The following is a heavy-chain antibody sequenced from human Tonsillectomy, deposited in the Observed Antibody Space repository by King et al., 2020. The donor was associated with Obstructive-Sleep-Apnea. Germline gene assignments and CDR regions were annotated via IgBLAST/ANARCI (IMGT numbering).Heavy chain of an antibody. V-gene: IGHV1-46*03. CDR2: INPSGGSR. Sequence: QLVQSGAEVKKPGASVKVSCKASGYTFTSYYMHWVRQAPGQGLEWMGIINPSGGSRSYAQKFQGRLTMTRDTSTSTVYMELSRLRSEDTAVYYCARDDRTVSTTYYYGMDVWGQGTTVTVSS. D-gene: IGHD3-22*01. CDR3: ARDDRTVSTTYYYGMDV. CDR1: GYTFTSYY. J-gene: IGHJ6*02.